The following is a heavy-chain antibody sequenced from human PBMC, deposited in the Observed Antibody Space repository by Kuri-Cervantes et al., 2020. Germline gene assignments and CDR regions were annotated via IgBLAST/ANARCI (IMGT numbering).Heavy chain of an antibody. CDR2: IYYSGST. D-gene: IGHD5-24*01. J-gene: IGHJ2*01. CDR1: GGSMSNSIYY. CDR3: ARGLRWLQPGNWYFDL. V-gene: IGHV4-39*01. Sequence: SETLSLTCTVSGGSMSNSIYYWGWIRQPPGKGLEGIGNIYYSGSTFYNPSLESRLTISLDTSRNQFSLTLASVTAADTAVYYCARGLRWLQPGNWYFDLWGRGTLVTVSS.